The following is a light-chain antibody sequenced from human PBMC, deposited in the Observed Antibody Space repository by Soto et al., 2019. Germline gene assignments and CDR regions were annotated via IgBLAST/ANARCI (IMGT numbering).Light chain of an antibody. CDR1: SSNIGSNY. CDR2: RNN. V-gene: IGLV1-47*01. Sequence: QSVLTQPPSASGTPGQRVTISCSGSSSNIGSNYVYWYQQLPGTAPKLLIYRNNQRPSGVPDRFSGSKSGTSASLAISGHRSEDEADYYCAAWDDSLSGDVFGTGTKVTVL. CDR3: AAWDDSLSGDV. J-gene: IGLJ1*01.